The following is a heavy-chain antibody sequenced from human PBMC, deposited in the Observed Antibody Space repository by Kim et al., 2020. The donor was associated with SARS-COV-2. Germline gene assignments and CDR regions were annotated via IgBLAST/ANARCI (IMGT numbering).Heavy chain of an antibody. D-gene: IGHD3-22*01. CDR1: GYTFTSYY. Sequence: ASVKVSCKASGYTFTSYYMHWVRQAPGQGLEWMGIINPSGGSTSYAQKFQGRVTMTRDTSTSTVYMELSSLRSEDTAVYYCARDPGEEEDSSGYYYYFDYWGQGTLVTVSS. J-gene: IGHJ4*02. CDR2: INPSGGST. CDR3: ARDPGEEEDSSGYYYYFDY. V-gene: IGHV1-46*01.